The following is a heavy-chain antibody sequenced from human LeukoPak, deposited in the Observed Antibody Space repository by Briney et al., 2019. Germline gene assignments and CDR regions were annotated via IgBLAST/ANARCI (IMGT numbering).Heavy chain of an antibody. CDR1: GFTLMSYA. CDR2: ISANGHFT. Sequence: GSLRLSCAASGFTLMSYAVTWVRQAPGKGLEWVSSISANGHFTYYADSVKGRVTISRDNSQKTLYLQMNSLRAEDTAIYYCAKSEGVATMAIFDYWGQGTRVTVSS. D-gene: IGHD3-10*01. J-gene: IGHJ4*02. V-gene: IGHV3-23*01. CDR3: AKSEGVATMAIFDY.